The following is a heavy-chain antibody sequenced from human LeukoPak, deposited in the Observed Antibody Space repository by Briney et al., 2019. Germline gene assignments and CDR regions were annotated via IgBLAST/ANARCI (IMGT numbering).Heavy chain of an antibody. CDR2: INNDGSST. D-gene: IGHD1-26*01. J-gene: IGHJ4*02. V-gene: IGHV3-74*01. CDR1: GFTVSSYW. Sequence: GGSLRLSCAASGFTVSSYWMHWVRQAPGKGLVWVSRINNDGSSTTYADSVGGRFTISRDDAKNTLYLQMNSLRAEDTAVYFCARVLDPSGSYQFDYWGQGTLVTVSS. CDR3: ARVLDPSGSYQFDY.